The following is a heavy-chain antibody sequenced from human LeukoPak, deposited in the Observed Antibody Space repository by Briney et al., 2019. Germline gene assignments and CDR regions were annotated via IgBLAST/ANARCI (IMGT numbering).Heavy chain of an antibody. J-gene: IGHJ4*02. CDR1: RFTFSSYG. D-gene: IGHD2-2*01. Sequence: GRSLRLSCAASRFTFSSYGMYWVRQAPGKGLEWVAVISYDGSNKYYADSVKGRFTISRDNAKNSLYLQMNSLRAEDTALYHCARISYCSSTSCHPYYFDYWGPGTLVTVSS. V-gene: IGHV3-30*03. CDR2: ISYDGSNK. CDR3: ARISYCSSTSCHPYYFDY.